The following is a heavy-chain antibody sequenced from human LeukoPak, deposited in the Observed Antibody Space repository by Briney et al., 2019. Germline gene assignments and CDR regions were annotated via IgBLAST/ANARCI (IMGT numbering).Heavy chain of an antibody. V-gene: IGHV3-23*01. D-gene: IGHD6-19*01. CDR1: GFTFSSYA. Sequence: GGSLRLSCAASGFTFSSYAMSWVRQAPGKGLEWVSAISGSGGSTYYADSVKGRFTISRDNSKNTLYLQMSSLRAEDTAVYYCAKDLYSSGWYSYYGMDVWGQGTTVTVPS. J-gene: IGHJ6*02. CDR3: AKDLYSSGWYSYYGMDV. CDR2: ISGSGGST.